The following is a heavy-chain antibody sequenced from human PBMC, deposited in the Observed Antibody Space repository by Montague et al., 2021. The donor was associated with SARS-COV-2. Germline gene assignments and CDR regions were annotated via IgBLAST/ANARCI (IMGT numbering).Heavy chain of an antibody. D-gene: IGHD3-22*01. V-gene: IGHV4-34*01. Sequence: SETLSLTCAVYGGSFSGYYWSWIRQPPGKGLEWIGEINHSGSTNYNPSLKSRVTISVDTSKNLFSLKLNSVTAADTAVYYCARGTRITIIVVVITVIWFDPWGQGTLVTVSS. CDR2: INHSGST. CDR1: GGSFSGYY. J-gene: IGHJ5*02. CDR3: ARGTRITIIVVVITVIWFDP.